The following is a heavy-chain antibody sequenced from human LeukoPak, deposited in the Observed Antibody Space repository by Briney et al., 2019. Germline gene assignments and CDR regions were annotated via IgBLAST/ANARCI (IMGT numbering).Heavy chain of an antibody. J-gene: IGHJ4*01. Sequence: SETLSLTCGVSGGSISSTNWWSWVRQPPGQGLEWIGEISLTGQTNYNPSLNGRVTMSLDESRNQLSLKLTSVTAADTAIYYFSRKGGAFSPFGLGGKGTLVIV. V-gene: IGHV4/OR15-8*02. CDR2: ISLTGQT. CDR3: SRKGGAFSPFGL. CDR1: GGSISSTNW. D-gene: IGHD2/OR15-2a*01.